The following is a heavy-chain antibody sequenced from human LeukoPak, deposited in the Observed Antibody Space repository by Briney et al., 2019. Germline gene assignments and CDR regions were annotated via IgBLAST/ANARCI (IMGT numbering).Heavy chain of an antibody. D-gene: IGHD3-22*01. J-gene: IGHJ4*02. V-gene: IGHV5-51*01. Sequence: PGESLKISCKGSGYRFTSDWVGWVRQMPGKGLEWMGIIYPGDSESRYSPSFQGQVTISADKSISTAYLQWSSLKASDTAMYYCARSSGLGYYFDYWGQGTLVTVSS. CDR3: ARSSGLGYYFDY. CDR2: IYPGDSES. CDR1: GYRFTSDW.